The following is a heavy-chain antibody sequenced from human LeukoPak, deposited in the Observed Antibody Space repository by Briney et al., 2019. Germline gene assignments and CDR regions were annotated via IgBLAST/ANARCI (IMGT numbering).Heavy chain of an antibody. V-gene: IGHV3-30-3*01. CDR2: ISYDGNNK. D-gene: IGHD2-2*01. CDR3: AKDPTIGVLPSD. J-gene: IGHJ4*02. CDR1: GFVVTDTS. Sequence: GGSLRLSCATSGFVVTDTSLSWVRQAPGKGLEWVAVISYDGNNKYYADSVKGRFTISRDNSKNTLYLQMNSLRAEDTAVYYCAKDPTIGVLPSDWGQGTLVTVSS.